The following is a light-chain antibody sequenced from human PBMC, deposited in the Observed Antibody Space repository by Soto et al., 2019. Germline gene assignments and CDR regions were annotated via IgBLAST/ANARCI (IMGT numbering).Light chain of an antibody. Sequence: QAVLTQPPSVCGAPGQRVTISCTGSSSNIGAGNDVNWYQQLPGTAPKLLIYANSNRPSGVPDRVSGSKSGTTASLAITGLQAEDEADYYCQSYDSSLSGYVFGPGTKLTVL. CDR1: SSNIGAGND. V-gene: IGLV1-40*01. CDR3: QSYDSSLSGYV. CDR2: ANS. J-gene: IGLJ1*01.